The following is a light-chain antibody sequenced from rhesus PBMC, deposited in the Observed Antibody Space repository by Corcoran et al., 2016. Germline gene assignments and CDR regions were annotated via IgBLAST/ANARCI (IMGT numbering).Light chain of an antibody. CDR1: SRDIGGNPD. CDR2: EVR. CDR3: FAYRSGSTYV. V-gene: IGLV2S9*01. Sequence: QSALTQPPSVSESLGQSVTIPCTGTSRDIGGNPDVSWYQQYPGAVPRMVIYEVRKRPSGVSDRFSGSKSDNTASLTISGLRAEDEADYYCFAYRSGSTYVFGTGTRLTVL. J-gene: IGLJ1*01.